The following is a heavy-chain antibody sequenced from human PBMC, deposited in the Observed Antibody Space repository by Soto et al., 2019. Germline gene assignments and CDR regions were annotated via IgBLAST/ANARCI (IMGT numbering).Heavy chain of an antibody. D-gene: IGHD3-10*01. CDR2: SSYDGRET. CDR1: DFDFSSYG. Sequence: PGGSLRLCCAASDFDFSSYGIHWVRQAPGKGLEWVAASSYDGRETFYADSAKGRLTVSKEMSKNTAFLQMNALRHEDTAVYFCARDSGWPILNFDNWGQGTPVTVSS. J-gene: IGHJ4*02. CDR3: ARDSGWPILNFDN. V-gene: IGHV3-30*03.